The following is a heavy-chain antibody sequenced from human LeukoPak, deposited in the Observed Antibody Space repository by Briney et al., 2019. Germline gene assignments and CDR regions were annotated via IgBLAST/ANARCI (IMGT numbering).Heavy chain of an antibody. CDR2: ISSSSSTI. CDR3: AKTWAFGGVIPLLYYFDY. Sequence: PGGSLRLSCAASGFTFSSYSMNWVRQAPGKGLGWVSYISSSSSTIYYADSVKGRFTISRDNAKNSLYLQMNSLRAEDTAVYYCAKTWAFGGVIPLLYYFDYWGQGTLVTVSS. J-gene: IGHJ4*02. D-gene: IGHD3-16*01. V-gene: IGHV3-48*01. CDR1: GFTFSSYS.